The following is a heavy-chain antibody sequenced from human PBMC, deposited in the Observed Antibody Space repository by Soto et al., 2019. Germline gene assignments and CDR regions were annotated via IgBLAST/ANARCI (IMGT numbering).Heavy chain of an antibody. CDR3: AKEAGGGAAMVTSYFDY. V-gene: IGHV3-23*01. D-gene: IGHD5-18*01. Sequence: GGSLRPSCPPSGITCTRYVLSWIRQAPRMRQEWVSSISGSGASTYYADSVKGRFTISRDTSKSTLYLHLNSLRADDTAIYYCAKEAGGGAAMVTSYFDYWGQGTLVTVSS. CDR2: ISGSGAST. CDR1: GITCTRYV. J-gene: IGHJ4*02.